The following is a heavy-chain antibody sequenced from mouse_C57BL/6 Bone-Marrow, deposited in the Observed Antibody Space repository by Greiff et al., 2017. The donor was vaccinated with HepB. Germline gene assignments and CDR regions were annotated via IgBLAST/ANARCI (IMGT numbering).Heavy chain of an antibody. CDR2: ISDGGSYT. D-gene: IGHD2-5*01. CDR3: ARDSNEDY. J-gene: IGHJ2*01. Sequence: EVMLVESGGGLVKPGGSLKLSCAASGFTFSSYAMSWVRQTPEKRLEWVATISDGGSYTYYPDNVKGRCTISRDNAKNNLYLQMSHLKSEDTAMYYCARDSNEDYWGQGTTLTVSS. CDR1: GFTFSSYA. V-gene: IGHV5-4*01.